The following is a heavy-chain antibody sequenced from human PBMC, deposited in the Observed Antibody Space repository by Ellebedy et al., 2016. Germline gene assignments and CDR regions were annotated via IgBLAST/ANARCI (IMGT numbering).Heavy chain of an antibody. CDR2: ISGSGGST. V-gene: IGHV3-23*01. D-gene: IGHD3-3*01. CDR1: GFTFSSYA. Sequence: GGSLRLXCAASGFTFSSYAMSWVRQAPGKGLEWVSAISGSGGSTYYADSVKGRFTISRDNSKNTLYLQMNSLRAEDTAVYYCAKGANTIFGVVIAVHRRTRGVDYWGQGTLVTVSS. CDR3: AKGANTIFGVVIAVHRRTRGVDY. J-gene: IGHJ4*02.